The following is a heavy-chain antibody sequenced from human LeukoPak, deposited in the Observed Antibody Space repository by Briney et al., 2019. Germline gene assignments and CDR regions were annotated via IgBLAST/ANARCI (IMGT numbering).Heavy chain of an antibody. CDR1: GFTFSNAW. CDR2: IKSKTDGGAT. Sequence: GGSLRLSCAASGFTFSNAWMSWVRQAPGKGLEWVGRIKSKTDGGATDYAAPVKGRFTISRDDSKNTLYLQMNSLKTEDTAVYYCTTEEGWERIVDYWGQGTLVTVSS. V-gene: IGHV3-15*01. CDR3: TTEEGWERIVDY. D-gene: IGHD1-26*01. J-gene: IGHJ4*02.